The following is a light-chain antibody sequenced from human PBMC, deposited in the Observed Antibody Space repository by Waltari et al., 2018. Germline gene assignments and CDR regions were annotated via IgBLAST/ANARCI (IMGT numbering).Light chain of an antibody. J-gene: IGKJ2*01. CDR1: QRISRW. CDR3: QQYNGYSRT. V-gene: IGKV1-5*03. CDR2: EAS. Sequence: DIQMTQSPSTLSASVGDRVTITCRASQRISRWLAWYQQTPGKAPKLLIYEASSLERGVPSRFSGSGSGTEFTLTISSLQPDDFATYYCQQYNGYSRTFGQGTKLEIK.